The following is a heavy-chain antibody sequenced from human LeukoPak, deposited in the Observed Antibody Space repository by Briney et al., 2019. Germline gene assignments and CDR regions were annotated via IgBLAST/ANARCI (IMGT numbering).Heavy chain of an antibody. D-gene: IGHD2-2*01. CDR2: IKSKTDGGTT. V-gene: IGHV3-15*01. CDR1: GFTFSNAW. CDR3: TTRGLGYCSSTSCYQKRRYFDY. J-gene: IGHJ4*02. Sequence: KPGGSLRLSCAASGFTFSNAWMSWVRQAPGKGLEWVGRIKSKTDGGTTDYAAPVKGRLAISRDDSKNTLYLQMNSLKTEDTAVYYCTTRGLGYCSSTSCYQKRRYFDYWGQGTLVTVSS.